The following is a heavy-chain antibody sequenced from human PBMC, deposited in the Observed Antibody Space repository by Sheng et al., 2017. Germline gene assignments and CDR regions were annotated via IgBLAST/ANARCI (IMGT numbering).Heavy chain of an antibody. D-gene: IGHD3-3*01. Sequence: EVQLVESGGGLVQPGGSLRLSCAASGFTFSDYSMNWVRQTPGKGLEWLSYIGTSSSTTYYADSVKGRFTISRDNAKNSLYLQMKGLRAEDTAVYYCARTGTGILEWLIHFDYWGQGALVTVSS. V-gene: IGHV3-48*01. J-gene: IGHJ4*02. CDR2: IGTSSSTT. CDR1: GFTFSDYS. CDR3: ARTGTGILEWLIHFDY.